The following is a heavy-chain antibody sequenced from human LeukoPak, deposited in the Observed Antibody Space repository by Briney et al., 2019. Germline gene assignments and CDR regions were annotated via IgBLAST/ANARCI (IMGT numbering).Heavy chain of an antibody. CDR3: ARGQTAMGPYFDY. CDR2: IYHSGST. D-gene: IGHD5-18*01. V-gene: IGHV4-30-2*01. CDR1: GGSISSGGYS. J-gene: IGHJ4*02. Sequence: SETLSLTCAVSGGSISSGGYSWRWIRQPPGKGLEWIGYIYHSGSTYYNPSLKSRVTISVDRSKNQFSLKLSSVTAADTAVYYCARGQTAMGPYFDYWGQGTLVTVSS.